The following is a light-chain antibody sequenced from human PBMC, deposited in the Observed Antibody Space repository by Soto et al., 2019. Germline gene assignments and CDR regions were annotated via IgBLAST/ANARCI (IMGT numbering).Light chain of an antibody. CDR3: QQYGSSRT. CDR2: GAS. J-gene: IGKJ1*01. CDR1: QSVSSNH. V-gene: IGKV3-20*01. Sequence: EIVLTQSPGTLSLSPGERATLSCRASQSVSSNHLARYQQKPGPAPRLLIYGASSRATGIPDGVSGSGSGTDFTLTISRLEPEVVAVYYCQQYGSSRTFGQGTKVEIK.